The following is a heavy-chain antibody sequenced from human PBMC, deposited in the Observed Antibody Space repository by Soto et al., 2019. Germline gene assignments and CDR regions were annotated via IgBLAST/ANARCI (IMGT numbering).Heavy chain of an antibody. CDR3: VKDESINWYSGHFRH. CDR1: GFTFDDYA. V-gene: IGHV3-9*01. D-gene: IGHD6-13*01. CDR2: IHWNSGSI. Sequence: PGGSMRLSCAASGFTFDDYAMHWVRQVPGKGLEWVSGIHWNSGSIGYADSVKGRFAISRDNAKNSLHLQMNSLRAEDTAFYYCVKDESINWYSGHFRHWGQGTLVTVSS. J-gene: IGHJ1*01.